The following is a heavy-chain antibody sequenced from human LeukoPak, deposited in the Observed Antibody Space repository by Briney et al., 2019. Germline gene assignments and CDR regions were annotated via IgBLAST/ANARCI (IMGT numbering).Heavy chain of an antibody. CDR3: ARRSSGSYHSSLGY. D-gene: IGHD1-26*01. Sequence: ASETLSLTCTVSGGSITNYNYYWAWIRRPPGKGLEWIGYIYYSGSTNYNPSLKSRVTISVDTSKNQFSLKLSSVTAADTAVYYCARRSSGSYHSSLGYWGQGTLVTVSS. CDR2: IYYSGST. CDR1: GGSITNYNYY. J-gene: IGHJ4*02. V-gene: IGHV4-61*01.